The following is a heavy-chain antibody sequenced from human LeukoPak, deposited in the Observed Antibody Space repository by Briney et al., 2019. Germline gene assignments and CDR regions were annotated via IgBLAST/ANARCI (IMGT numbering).Heavy chain of an antibody. D-gene: IGHD3-16*01. J-gene: IGHJ3*01. CDR1: GFMFSNYG. CDR3: AEDWGRSADDGFDF. V-gene: IGHV3-30*18. CDR2: ISSDGGSK. Sequence: GGSLRLSCAASGFMFSNYGMHWVRQAPGKGLEWVAVISSDGGSKHYSDSVRGRFTISRDNSKSTLYLEMSSLRTDDTAVYYCAEDWGRSADDGFDFWGQGTVVTVSS.